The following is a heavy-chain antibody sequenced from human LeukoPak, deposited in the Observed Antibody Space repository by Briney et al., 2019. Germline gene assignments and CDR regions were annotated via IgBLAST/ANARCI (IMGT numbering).Heavy chain of an antibody. CDR1: GFTFNNYW. CDR2: MNNDGRVI. Sequence: PSGGSLRLSCKVSGFTFNNYWMHWVGQAPGKGLVWVSRMNNDGRVITYADSVKGRFTISRDNAKNTLYPQMNSLRAEDTAVYYCAREFEATGFWALDYWGQGTLVTASS. CDR3: AREFEATGFWALDY. D-gene: IGHD3-16*01. J-gene: IGHJ4*02. V-gene: IGHV3-74*03.